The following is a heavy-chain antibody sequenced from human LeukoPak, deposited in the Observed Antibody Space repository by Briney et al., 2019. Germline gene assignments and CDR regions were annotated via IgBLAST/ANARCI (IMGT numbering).Heavy chain of an antibody. D-gene: IGHD6-13*01. CDR1: GFTFSSYA. V-gene: IGHV3-30-3*01. J-gene: IGHJ5*01. Sequence: PGGSLRLSCAASGFTFSSYAMHWVRQAPGKGLEWVAVISYDGSNKYYADSVKGRFTISRDNAKNSLYLQMNSLRAEDTAVYYCARERQLVSWGQGTLVTVSS. CDR2: ISYDGSNK. CDR3: ARERQLVS.